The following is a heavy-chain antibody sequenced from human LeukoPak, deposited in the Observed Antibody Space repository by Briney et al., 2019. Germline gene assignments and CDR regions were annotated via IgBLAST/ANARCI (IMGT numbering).Heavy chain of an antibody. J-gene: IGHJ5*02. Sequence: GGSLRLSCAASGFTVSSYYMSWVRQAPGKGLEWVSVIYSGGSTYYADSVNGRFTISRDNSKNTLYLQMNSLRAQDTAVYYCARDRVSWFDPWGQGTLVTVSS. V-gene: IGHV3-66*02. CDR2: IYSGGST. CDR1: GFTVSSYY. D-gene: IGHD3-3*01. CDR3: ARDRVSWFDP.